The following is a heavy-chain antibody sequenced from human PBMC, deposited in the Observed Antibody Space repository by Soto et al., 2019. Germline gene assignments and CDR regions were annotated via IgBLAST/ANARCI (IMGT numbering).Heavy chain of an antibody. CDR1: GFTFSNYA. Sequence: GGSLRLSCAASGFTFSNYAMNWVRQAPGKGLEWVSAISGGGRSTYYADSVKGRFTISRDNSKNTLSLQMNSLRAEDTAVYYCAKEPLAKTTFDYWGPGTLVTVSS. J-gene: IGHJ4*02. D-gene: IGHD1-1*01. CDR3: AKEPLAKTTFDY. V-gene: IGHV3-23*01. CDR2: ISGGGRST.